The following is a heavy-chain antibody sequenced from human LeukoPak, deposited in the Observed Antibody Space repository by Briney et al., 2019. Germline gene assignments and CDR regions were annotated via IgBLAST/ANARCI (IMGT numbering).Heavy chain of an antibody. Sequence: PGGSLRLSCEGSAFIFSGHWMNWVRQTPGKGLEWVASIKEDGSERQYVDSVKGRFSISRDNTKGSLFLQLNSLRAEDTAVYYCARGLDYDFWSGYYQPWKYYYYGMDVWGQGTTVTVSS. J-gene: IGHJ6*02. CDR3: ARGLDYDFWSGYYQPWKYYYYGMDV. V-gene: IGHV3-7*03. D-gene: IGHD3-3*01. CDR2: IKEDGSER. CDR1: AFIFSGHW.